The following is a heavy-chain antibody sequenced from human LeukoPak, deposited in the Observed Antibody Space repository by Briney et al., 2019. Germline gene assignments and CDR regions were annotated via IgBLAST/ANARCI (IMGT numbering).Heavy chain of an antibody. J-gene: IGHJ3*02. CDR2: IYYSGST. V-gene: IGHV4-59*01. D-gene: IGHD3-22*01. CDR3: AREDSSAAFDI. Sequence: PSETLSLTCTVSGGSLSSYYWSWIRQPPGKGLEWIGYIYYSGSTNYNPSLKSRVTISVDTSKNHFSLKLSAVPAADTAVYYCAREDSSAAFDIWGQGTMVTVSS. CDR1: GGSLSSYY.